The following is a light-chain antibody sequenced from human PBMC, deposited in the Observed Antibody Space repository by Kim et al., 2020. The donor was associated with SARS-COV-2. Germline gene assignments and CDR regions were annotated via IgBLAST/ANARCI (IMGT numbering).Light chain of an antibody. CDR3: QQYDNWPVT. Sequence: EVLMTQSPATLSVSPGERATLSCRASQSVSSSLAWYQQKPGQAPRLLIYGASTRATDIPARFSGSGSGTDFTLTISSLQSEDFAVYYCQQYDNWPVTFGPGTKVDIK. V-gene: IGKV3D-15*01. J-gene: IGKJ3*01. CDR2: GAS. CDR1: QSVSSS.